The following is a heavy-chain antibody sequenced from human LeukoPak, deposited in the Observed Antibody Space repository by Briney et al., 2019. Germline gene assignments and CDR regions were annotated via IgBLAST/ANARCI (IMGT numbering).Heavy chain of an antibody. CDR2: INHSGST. Sequence: SETLSLTCAVYGGSFSGYYWSWIRQPPGKGLEWIGEINHSGSTNYNPSLKSRVTISVDTSKNQFSLKLSSVTAADTDVYYCARVKAVCGVASYFDYWGQGTLVTVSS. J-gene: IGHJ4*02. CDR1: GGSFSGYY. V-gene: IGHV4-34*01. D-gene: IGHD3-3*01. CDR3: ARVKAVCGVASYFDY.